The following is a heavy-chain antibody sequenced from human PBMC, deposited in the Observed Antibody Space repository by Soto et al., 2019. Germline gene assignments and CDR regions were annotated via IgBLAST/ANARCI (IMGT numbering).Heavy chain of an antibody. CDR2: IYYSGST. J-gene: IGHJ4*02. V-gene: IGHV4-59*08. CDR3: VRDMQLWRLDS. Sequence: SETMSLTCTVSGGYISSYYWSWIRQPPGKGLEWIGYIYYSGSTNYNPSLKSRVTISVDNAKNTLYLHMNSLRAEDTAVYYCVRDMQLWRLDSWGQGTLVTVSS. CDR1: GGYISSYY. D-gene: IGHD2-15*01.